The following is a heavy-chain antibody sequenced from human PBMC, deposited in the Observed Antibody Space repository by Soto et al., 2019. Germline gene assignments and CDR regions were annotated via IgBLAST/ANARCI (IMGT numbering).Heavy chain of an antibody. Sequence: GGSLRLSCAASGFTFSSYWMTWVRQAPGTGLEWVANIKQDGSDKYYVDSVKGRFTMSRDNAKNSVYLQMNSLRAEDTAVYYCARGRSSIEYWGQGTLVTVSS. CDR2: IKQDGSDK. CDR1: GFTFSSYW. V-gene: IGHV3-7*01. J-gene: IGHJ4*02. CDR3: ARGRSSIEY.